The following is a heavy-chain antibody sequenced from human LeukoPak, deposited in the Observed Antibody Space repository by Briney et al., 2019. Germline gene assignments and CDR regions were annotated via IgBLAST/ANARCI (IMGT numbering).Heavy chain of an antibody. CDR2: INPNSGGT. CDR3: ASGNYYDSGGYLPLDY. Sequence: ASVKVSCKASGYTFTGYYMHWVRQAPGQVLEWMGWINPNSGGTNYAQKFQGRVTMTRDTSISTAYMELSRLRSDDTAVYYCASGNYYDSGGYLPLDYWGQGTLVTVSS. CDR1: GYTFTGYY. J-gene: IGHJ4*02. D-gene: IGHD3-22*01. V-gene: IGHV1-2*02.